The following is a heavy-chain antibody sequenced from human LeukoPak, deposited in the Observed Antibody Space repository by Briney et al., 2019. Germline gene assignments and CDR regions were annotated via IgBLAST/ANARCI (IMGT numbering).Heavy chain of an antibody. CDR3: TAISCWALWYFDI. J-gene: IGHJ2*01. V-gene: IGHV3-15*01. CDR2: IKGKTDGGTP. D-gene: IGHD6-19*01. Sequence: GGSLRLSCAASGFTFSNAWMSWVRQAPGKGLEWVGRIKGKTDGGTPDYAAPVKGRFTISRDDSKNTLYLQMHSLKNEDTAMYFCTAISCWALWYFDIWGRGTLVTVSS. CDR1: GFTFSNAW.